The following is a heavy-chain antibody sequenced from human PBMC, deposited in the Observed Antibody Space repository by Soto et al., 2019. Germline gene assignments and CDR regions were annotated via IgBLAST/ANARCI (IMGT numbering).Heavy chain of an antibody. D-gene: IGHD2-8*01. CDR2: ITHSGST. Sequence: PETLSLTCALYGGSFSGYYWSWIRQPPGTGLERIREITHSGSTNYNPSLKSRVTISVDTSKNQFSLKLSPVTAADTAVYYCARGGYCTNGVCHYYYYYYGMDVWGQGTTVTVSS. CDR3: ARGGYCTNGVCHYYYYYYGMDV. J-gene: IGHJ6*02. V-gene: IGHV4-34*01. CDR1: GGSFSGYY.